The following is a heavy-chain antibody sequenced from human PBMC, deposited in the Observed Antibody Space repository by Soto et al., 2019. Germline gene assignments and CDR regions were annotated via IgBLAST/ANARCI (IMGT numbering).Heavy chain of an antibody. CDR2: TYYRSKWYS. V-gene: IGHV6-1*01. CDR1: ADSVSSTSAA. D-gene: IGHD6-19*01. J-gene: IGHJ4*02. CDR3: ARGSYYSGWV. Sequence: HSPTLSLTCAISADSVSSTSAAWSWIRQSPSRGLEWLGRTYYRSKWYSDYAVSVKSRITINPDTSKNQFSLQLNSVTPEDTAVYYCARGSYYSGWVWGQGTLVTVSS.